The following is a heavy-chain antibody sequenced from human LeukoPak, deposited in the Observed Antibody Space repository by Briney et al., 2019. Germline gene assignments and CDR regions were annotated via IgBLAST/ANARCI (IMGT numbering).Heavy chain of an antibody. V-gene: IGHV4-59*11. CDR2: VSYTGRT. CDR1: GGSRIGHY. D-gene: IGHD3-22*01. Sequence: LETLSLTCTVSGGSRIGHYWSWIRQPPGKRLEWIGYVSYTGRTKYNPSLQSRVTISIDMSKSRFSLKLTSVTSAVTDVYSCERLLDNDISGHPDTFAVWGQGTTVIVSS. J-gene: IGHJ3*01. CDR3: ERLLDNDISGHPDTFAV.